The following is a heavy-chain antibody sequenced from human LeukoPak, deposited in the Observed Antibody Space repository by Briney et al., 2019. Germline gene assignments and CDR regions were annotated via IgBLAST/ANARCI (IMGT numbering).Heavy chain of an antibody. CDR2: IYYSGST. CDR3: ARRTVVPAAIYY. V-gene: IGHV4-30-4*08. J-gene: IGHJ4*02. Sequence: SETLSLTCTVSGGSISSGDYYWSWIRQPPGKGLAWIGYIYYSGSTYYNPSLKSRVTISVDTSKNQFSLKLSSVTAADTAVYYCARRTVVPAAIYYWGQGTLVTVSS. CDR1: GGSISSGDYY. D-gene: IGHD2-2*01.